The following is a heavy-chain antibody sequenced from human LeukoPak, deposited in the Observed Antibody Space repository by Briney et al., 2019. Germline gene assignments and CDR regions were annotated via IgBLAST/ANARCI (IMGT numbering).Heavy chain of an antibody. CDR3: ARGARGATGTTSYYYYMDV. D-gene: IGHD1-1*01. CDR1: GFTFSDYY. Sequence: PGGSLRLSCAASGFTFSDYYMSWIRQAPGKGLEWVSYTSSSGSTIYYADSVKGRFTISRDNAKNSLYLQMNSLRAEDTAVYYCARGARGATGTTSYYYYMDVWGKGTTVTVSS. V-gene: IGHV3-11*01. CDR2: TSSSGSTI. J-gene: IGHJ6*03.